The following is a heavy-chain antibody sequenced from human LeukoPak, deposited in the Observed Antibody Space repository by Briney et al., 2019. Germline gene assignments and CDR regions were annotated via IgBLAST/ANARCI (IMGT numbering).Heavy chain of an antibody. J-gene: IGHJ4*02. CDR3: ARHLNSITACPPY. D-gene: IGHD2/OR15-2a*01. Sequence: GESLKISCKGSGYSFASYWIAWVRQMPGKGLEWMGVIYPGTADITYSPSFQGQVTISADKSVSTAYLHWSSLKASDTAIYYCARHLNSITACPPYWGQGALVTVSS. CDR2: IYPGTADI. CDR1: GYSFASYW. V-gene: IGHV5-51*01.